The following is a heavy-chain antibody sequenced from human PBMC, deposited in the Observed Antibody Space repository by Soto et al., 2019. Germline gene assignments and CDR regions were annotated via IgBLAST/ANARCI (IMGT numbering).Heavy chain of an antibody. CDR3: ARGKNSFDF. CDR2: IRHKAHSYTT. CDR1: GFTFSDYY. Sequence: EVQLMESGGGLVQPGGSLRLSCAASGFTFSDYYMDWVRQAPGKALEWVGRIRHKAHSYTTEYAASVKGRFTISRDDSAYSLYLQMNSLQTEDTAVYYCARGKNSFDFWGQGTLVTVSS. J-gene: IGHJ4*02. V-gene: IGHV3-72*01.